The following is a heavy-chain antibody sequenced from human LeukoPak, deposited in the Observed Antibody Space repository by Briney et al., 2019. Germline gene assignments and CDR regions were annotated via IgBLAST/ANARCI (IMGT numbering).Heavy chain of an antibody. CDR2: IKQDGSDK. V-gene: IGHV3-7*03. J-gene: IGHJ4*02. Sequence: GGSLRLSCTASGFNLSYYSMSWVRQAPGKGLEWVANIKQDGSDKHYVDSVKGRFTISRDNSKNTLYLQMNSLRAEDTAVYYCAKDLKVGYSSSWYYFDYWGQGTLVTVSS. CDR1: GFNLSYYS. CDR3: AKDLKVGYSSSWYYFDY. D-gene: IGHD6-13*01.